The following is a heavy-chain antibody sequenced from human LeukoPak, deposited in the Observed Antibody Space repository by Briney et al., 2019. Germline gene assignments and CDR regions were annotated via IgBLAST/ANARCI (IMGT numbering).Heavy chain of an antibody. Sequence: ASVKVPCKASGYNFTSYYMHWVRQAPGQGLEWLGIINPTGGTTTYAQKFQGRVTMTRDTSTNTVYMELSSLRSEDTAVYYCARGAGATTSFDYWGQGTMVTVSS. J-gene: IGHJ4*02. CDR1: GYNFTSYY. D-gene: IGHD1-26*01. CDR2: INPTGGTT. V-gene: IGHV1-46*03. CDR3: ARGAGATTSFDY.